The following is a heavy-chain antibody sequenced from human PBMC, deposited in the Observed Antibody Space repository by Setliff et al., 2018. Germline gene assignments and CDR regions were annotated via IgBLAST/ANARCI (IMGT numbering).Heavy chain of an antibody. Sequence: PGESLKISCKGSGYSFSNFWIGWVRQMPGKGLEWMGIIYPGDSDTRYSPSFQGQVTMSADNAKNSLYLQVNSLRAEDMTVYYCVSQKSVSMIVVVTSGWESVRGGQGTLVTVSS. D-gene: IGHD3-22*01. J-gene: IGHJ4*02. CDR3: VSQKSVSMIVVVTSGWESVR. CDR1: GYSFSNFW. V-gene: IGHV5-51*01. CDR2: IYPGDSDT.